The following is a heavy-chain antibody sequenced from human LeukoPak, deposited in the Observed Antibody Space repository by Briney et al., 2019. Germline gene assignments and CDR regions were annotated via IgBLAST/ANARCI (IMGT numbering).Heavy chain of an antibody. Sequence: GGSLRLSCAGSGFPFSSDAMHWVRQAPGKGLEWVAIILSDGSKTYYPDSVKGRFTISRDGSENTLFLQMSSLRIEDTAVYYCAREWGNSGFDYWGQGTLVTVSS. CDR1: GFPFSSDA. J-gene: IGHJ4*02. V-gene: IGHV3-30*02. D-gene: IGHD6-25*01. CDR3: AREWGNSGFDY. CDR2: ILSDGSKT.